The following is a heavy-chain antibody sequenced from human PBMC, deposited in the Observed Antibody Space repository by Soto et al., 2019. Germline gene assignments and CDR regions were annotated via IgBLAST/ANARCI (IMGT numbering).Heavy chain of an antibody. Sequence: QVQLVESGGGVVQPGRSLRLSCAASGFTFSSSAMHWVRQAPGKGLEWVAVISYDGSNKYYADSVKGRFTISRDNSKNTLYLQLNSLRAEDTAVYYCARDLVRDIVGVPAAIRLGGMAVRGQGTTVTVSS. CDR1: GFTFSSSA. J-gene: IGHJ6*02. CDR3: ARDLVRDIVGVPAAIRLGGMAV. CDR2: ISYDGSNK. V-gene: IGHV3-30-3*01. D-gene: IGHD2-2*01.